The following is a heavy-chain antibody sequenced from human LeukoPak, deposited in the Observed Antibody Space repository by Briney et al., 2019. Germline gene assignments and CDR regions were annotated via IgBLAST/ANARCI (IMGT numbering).Heavy chain of an antibody. CDR2: IYYSGST. V-gene: IGHV4-59*01. D-gene: IGHD4-23*01. J-gene: IGHJ4*02. Sequence: SETLSLTCTVSGGSISSYYWSWIRQPPGKGLEWIGYIYYSGSTNYNPSLKSRVTISVETSKNQFSLKLSSVTAADTAVYYCARVLYGGRGYYFDYWGQGTLVTVSS. CDR1: GGSISSYY. CDR3: ARVLYGGRGYYFDY.